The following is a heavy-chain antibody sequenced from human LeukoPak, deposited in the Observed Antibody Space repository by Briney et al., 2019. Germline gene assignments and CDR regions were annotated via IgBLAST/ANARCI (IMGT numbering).Heavy chain of an antibody. D-gene: IGHD5-24*01. CDR3: ARIAEMHLQFYSDY. CDR2: ISAYNGDT. V-gene: IGHV1-18*01. Sequence: ASVKVSCKTSDFTFSNYGFNWVRQAPGQGLEWMGWISAYNGDTNYAQNLQGRVTMTTDTSTSTAYMELRSLRSDDTALYYCARIAEMHLQFYSDYWGQRTQVTVSS. J-gene: IGHJ4*02. CDR1: DFTFSNYG.